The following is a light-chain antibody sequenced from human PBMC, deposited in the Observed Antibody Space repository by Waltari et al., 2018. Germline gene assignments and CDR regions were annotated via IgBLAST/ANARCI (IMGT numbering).Light chain of an antibody. CDR3: QMYVRLPAT. CDR1: QSVGRS. Sequence: DIVLPQPPATLSLSAGERATLSCRASQSVGRSMCWYQQKQGQPPRLLIYDASTRATGIPDRFSGGGSGTDFSLTISRLEPEDFAVYYCQMYVRLPATFGRGTKVEI. CDR2: DAS. V-gene: IGKV3-20*01. J-gene: IGKJ1*01.